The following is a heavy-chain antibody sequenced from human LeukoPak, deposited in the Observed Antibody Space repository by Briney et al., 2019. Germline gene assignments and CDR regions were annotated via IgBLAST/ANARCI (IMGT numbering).Heavy chain of an antibody. CDR3: ARDLNGNWYFDL. D-gene: IGHD2-8*01. CDR1: GFTFSDFG. V-gene: IGHV3-11*01. Sequence: GGSLRLSCAVSGFTFSDFGMSWIRQAPGKGLEWVSYITGSGFTICYAESVKGRFTISRDNAKNSLYLQMNSLRGDDTAVYSCARDLNGNWYFDLWGRGTLVTVSS. CDR2: ITGSGFTI. J-gene: IGHJ2*01.